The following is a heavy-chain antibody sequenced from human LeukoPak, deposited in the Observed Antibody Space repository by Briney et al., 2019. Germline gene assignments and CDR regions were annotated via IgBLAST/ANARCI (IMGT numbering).Heavy chain of an antibody. V-gene: IGHV4-34*01. CDR1: GGSFSGYY. J-gene: IGHJ4*02. D-gene: IGHD3-10*01. CDR2: INHSGST. Sequence: PSETLSLTCAVYGGSFSGYYWSWIRQPPGKGLEWIGEINHSGSTNYYPALKSRVTISVDTSKNQFSLKLSSVTAADTAVYYCARGLSPRINMVRGVRPPFRGVFDYWGQGTLVTVSS. CDR3: ARGLSPRINMVRGVRPPFRGVFDY.